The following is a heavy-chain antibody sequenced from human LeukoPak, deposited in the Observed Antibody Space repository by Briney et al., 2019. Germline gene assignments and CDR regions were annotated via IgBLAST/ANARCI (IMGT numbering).Heavy chain of an antibody. D-gene: IGHD3-22*01. CDR2: ISAYNGNT. CDR1: GYTFTSYG. CDR3: ARVEEYYDSSGYYSLDY. J-gene: IGHJ4*02. V-gene: IGHV1-18*01. Sequence: GASVTVSYKASGYTFTSYGISWVRQAPGQGLEWMGWISAYNGNTNYAQKLQGRVTMTTDTSTSTAYVELRSLRSDDTAVYYCARVEEYYDSSGYYSLDYWGQGTLVTVSS.